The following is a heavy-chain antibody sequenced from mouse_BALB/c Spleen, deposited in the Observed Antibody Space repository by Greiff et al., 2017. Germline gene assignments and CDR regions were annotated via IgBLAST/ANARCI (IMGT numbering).Heavy chain of an antibody. CDR2: ISDGGSYT. Sequence: EVKVVESGGGLVKPGGSLKLSCAASGFTFSDYYMYWVRQTPEKRLEWVATISDGGSYTYYPDSVKGRFTISRDNAKNNLYLQMSSLKSEDTAMYYCAREGKDYRYDSAMDYWGQGTSVTVSS. D-gene: IGHD2-14*01. V-gene: IGHV5-4*02. J-gene: IGHJ4*01. CDR1: GFTFSDYY. CDR3: AREGKDYRYDSAMDY.